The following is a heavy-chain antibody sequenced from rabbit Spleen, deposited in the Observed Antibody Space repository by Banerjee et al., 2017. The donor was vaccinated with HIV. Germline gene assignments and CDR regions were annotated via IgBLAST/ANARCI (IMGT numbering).Heavy chain of an antibody. J-gene: IGHJ6*01. V-gene: IGHV1S45*01. Sequence: QEQLEESGGDLVKPEGSLTLTCKASGFSFSDRDVMCWVRQAPGKGLEWIACINAATGKPVYATWAKGRFTISRTSSTTVTLQMTSLTAADTATYFCARDTSSSFSSYGMDLWGPGTLVTVS. CDR3: ARDTSSSFSSYGMDL. CDR1: GFSFSDRDV. CDR2: INAATGKP. D-gene: IGHD1-1*01.